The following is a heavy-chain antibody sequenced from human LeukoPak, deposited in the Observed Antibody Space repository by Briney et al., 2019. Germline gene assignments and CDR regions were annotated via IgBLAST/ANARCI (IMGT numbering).Heavy chain of an antibody. J-gene: IGHJ4*02. CDR2: IYYSGST. D-gene: IGHD2-15*01. Sequence: SETLSLTCTVSSGSISSTTYFWSRIRQPPGKGLEWIATIYYSGSTYFSPSLKSRVTMSVDTSKNQFSLKLTSVTAVDTAVYYCARYSFPARRSFDYWGQGTLVTVSP. CDR1: SGSISSTTYF. CDR3: ARYSFPARRSFDY. V-gene: IGHV4-39*01.